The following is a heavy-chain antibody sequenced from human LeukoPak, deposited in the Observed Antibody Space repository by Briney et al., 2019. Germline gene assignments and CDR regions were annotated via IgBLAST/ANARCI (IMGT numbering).Heavy chain of an antibody. J-gene: IGHJ4*02. CDR3: ARDLYSSGWYAGFDD. V-gene: IGHV4-4*07. Sequence: SETLSLTCTVSGGSISSYYWSWIRQPAGKGLEWIGRIYTSGSTNHNPSLKSRVTMSVDTSKNQFSLKLSSVTAADAAVYYCARDLYSSGWYAGFDDWGQGTLVTVSS. CDR1: GGSISSYY. D-gene: IGHD6-19*01. CDR2: IYTSGST.